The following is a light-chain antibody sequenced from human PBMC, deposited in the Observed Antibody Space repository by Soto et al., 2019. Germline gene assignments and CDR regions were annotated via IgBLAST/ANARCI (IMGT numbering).Light chain of an antibody. CDR1: SSDVGGYNY. Sequence: QSVLTQPASVTVSPGQSIIISCTGTSSDVGGYNYVSWYQQHPGKAPKLMIYDVSNRPSGVSNRFSGSKSGNTASLTISGLQAEDEADYYCSSYTSSSSYVFGTGTKVTVL. V-gene: IGLV2-14*01. J-gene: IGLJ1*01. CDR3: SSYTSSSSYV. CDR2: DVS.